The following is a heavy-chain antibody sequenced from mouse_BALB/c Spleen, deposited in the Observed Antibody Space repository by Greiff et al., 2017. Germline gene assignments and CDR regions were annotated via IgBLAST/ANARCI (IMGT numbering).Heavy chain of an antibody. CDR2: IYPGNSDT. CDR3: TLITTATTWFAY. Sequence: VQLQQSGTVLARPGASVKMSCKASGYSFTSYWMHWVKQRPGQGLEWIGAIYPGNSDTSYNQKFKGKAKLTAVTSASTAYMELSSLTNEDSAVYYCTLITTATTWFAYWGQGTLVTVSA. CDR1: GYSFTSYW. D-gene: IGHD1-2*01. J-gene: IGHJ3*01. V-gene: IGHV1-5*01.